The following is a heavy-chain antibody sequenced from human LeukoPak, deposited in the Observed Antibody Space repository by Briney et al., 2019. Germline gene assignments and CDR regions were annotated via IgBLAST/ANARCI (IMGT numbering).Heavy chain of an antibody. D-gene: IGHD4-17*01. Sequence: GSLRLSCAASGFTFSSYGMHWVRQAPGKGLEWIGSIFYSGSTYYNPSLKSRVTVSEDTSKNQFSLKLSSVTAADTAVYYCARSATVTTGYFDFWGQGTLVTVSS. J-gene: IGHJ4*02. CDR3: ARSATVTTGYFDF. CDR1: GFTFSSYG. CDR2: IFYSGST. V-gene: IGHV4-39*07.